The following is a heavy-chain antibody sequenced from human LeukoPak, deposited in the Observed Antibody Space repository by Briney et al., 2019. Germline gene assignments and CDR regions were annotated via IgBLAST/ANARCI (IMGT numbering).Heavy chain of an antibody. CDR1: GYTFTGYY. CDR3: ARGRGYYQGPLDY. CDR2: INPNSGGT. V-gene: IGHV1-2*04. Sequence: ASVKVSCKASGYTFTGYYMHWVRQAPGQGLEWMGWINPNSGGTNYAQKFQGWVTMTRDTSISTAYMELSRLRSDDTAVYYCARGRGYYQGPLDYWGQGTLVTASS. D-gene: IGHD3-3*01. J-gene: IGHJ4*02.